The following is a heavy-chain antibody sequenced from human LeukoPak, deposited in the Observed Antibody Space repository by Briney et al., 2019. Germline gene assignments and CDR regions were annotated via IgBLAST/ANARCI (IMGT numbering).Heavy chain of an antibody. D-gene: IGHD4-17*01. V-gene: IGHV3-30*04. J-gene: IGHJ4*02. CDR1: GFTFSSYA. CDR3: ARWTTVTRAFDY. CDR2: ISYDGSNK. Sequence: GGSLRLSCAASGFTFSSYAMHWVRQAPGKGLEWVAVISYDGSNKYYADSVKGRFTISRDNSKNTLYLQMNSLRAEDTAVYYCARWTTVTRAFDYWGQGTLVTVSS.